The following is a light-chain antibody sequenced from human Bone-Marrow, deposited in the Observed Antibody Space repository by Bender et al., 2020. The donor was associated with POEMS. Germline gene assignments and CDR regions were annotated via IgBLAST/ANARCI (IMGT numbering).Light chain of an antibody. V-gene: IGLV2-23*01. CDR2: GGS. Sequence: QSALTQPASVSGSPGQSITISCTGTRSDFVNYNLVSWYQQHPGKAPKLMIYGGSRRLPGVTQRFSGCKSGNTASLTISGLQAEDEADYYCCSYAGSKVFGPGTKVPVL. CDR3: CSYAGSKV. J-gene: IGLJ1*01. CDR1: RSDFVNYNL.